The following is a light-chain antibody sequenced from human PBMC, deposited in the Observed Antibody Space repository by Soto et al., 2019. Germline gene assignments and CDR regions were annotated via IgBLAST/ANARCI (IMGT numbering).Light chain of an antibody. CDR1: QSITNSQ. J-gene: IGKJ4*01. CDR2: GAF. V-gene: IGKV3-20*01. Sequence: EIVLTQSPGTLSLPPGERATLFCRATQSITNSQLAWYQQKPGQAPRRLIFGAFNRATGIPDRFSGSGSGTDFTLTITRLETEDFAVYYCQQWASSPRTFGRGTTVEIK. CDR3: QQWASSPRT.